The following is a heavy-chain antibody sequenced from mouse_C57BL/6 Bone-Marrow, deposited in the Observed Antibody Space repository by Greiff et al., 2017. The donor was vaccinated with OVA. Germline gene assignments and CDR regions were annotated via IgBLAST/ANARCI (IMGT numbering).Heavy chain of an antibody. CDR2: INPNNGGT. D-gene: IGHD1-1*01. V-gene: IGHV1-26*01. CDR1: GYTFTDYY. Sequence: VQLQQSGPELVKPGASVKISCKASGYTFTDYYMNWVKQSHGKSLEWIGDINPNNGGTSYNQKFKGKATLTVDKSSSTAYMELRRLTSEDSAVYYCAREGITTVVAYYYAMDYWGQGTSVTVSS. CDR3: AREGITTVVAYYYAMDY. J-gene: IGHJ4*01.